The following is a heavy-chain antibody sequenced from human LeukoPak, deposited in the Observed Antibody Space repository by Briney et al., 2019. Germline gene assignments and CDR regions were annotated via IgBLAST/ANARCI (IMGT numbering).Heavy chain of an antibody. Sequence: SETLSLTCTVSGGSISSYYWSWIRQPPGKGLEWIGYIYYSGSTNYNPSLKSRVTISVDTSKNQFSLKLSSVTAADTAVYYCASQISGGNSYYYYYYMDVWGKGTTVTVSS. D-gene: IGHD4-23*01. CDR3: ASQISGGNSYYYYYYMDV. V-gene: IGHV4-59*01. CDR1: GGSISSYY. J-gene: IGHJ6*03. CDR2: IYYSGST.